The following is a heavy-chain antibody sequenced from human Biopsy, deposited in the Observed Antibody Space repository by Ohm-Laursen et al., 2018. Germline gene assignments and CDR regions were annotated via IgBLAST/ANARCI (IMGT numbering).Heavy chain of an antibody. Sequence: SLRLSCTASAFTFSTYGMHWVRQAPGQGLEWVSVIWHDGSNKYYSDSVKGRFTISRDNAKNSLYLQMNSLRAEDTALYYCAKDSGGSPLGELFHWGQGNLVTVSS. CDR1: AFTFSTYG. D-gene: IGHD3-16*01. J-gene: IGHJ4*02. V-gene: IGHV3-33*03. CDR3: AKDSGGSPLGELFH. CDR2: IWHDGSNK.